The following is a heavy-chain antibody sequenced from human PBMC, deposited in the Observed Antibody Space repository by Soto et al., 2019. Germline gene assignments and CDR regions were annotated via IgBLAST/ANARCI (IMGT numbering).Heavy chain of an antibody. CDR1: GDSISGGDYY. J-gene: IGHJ4*02. V-gene: IGHV4-30-4*01. CDR2: IHYSGST. CDR3: ARDPRALRYFDY. Sequence: QVQLQESGPGLVKPSQTLSLTCSVSGDSISGGDYYWSWIRQPPGEALEWIGHIHYSGSTYYNASLKSRLTVSLDTSKNEFSLNLNSVTAADTAVYYCARDPRALRYFDYWGQGTLVTVSS.